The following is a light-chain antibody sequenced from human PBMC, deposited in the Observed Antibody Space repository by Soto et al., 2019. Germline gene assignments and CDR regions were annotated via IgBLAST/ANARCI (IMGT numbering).Light chain of an antibody. Sequence: DIQMTQSPSSLSASVGDRVTITCRASQSISSYVNWYQQKPGKAPKLLIYAASSLQSGVPSSFSGSGSGTDFTLTISSLQPEDFATYYCQQSYSTPCTFGPGTKVDIK. J-gene: IGKJ3*01. CDR2: AAS. CDR3: QQSYSTPCT. V-gene: IGKV1-39*01. CDR1: QSISSY.